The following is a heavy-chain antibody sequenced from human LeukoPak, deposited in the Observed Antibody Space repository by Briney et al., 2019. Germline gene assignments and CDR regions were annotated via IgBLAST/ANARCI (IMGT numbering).Heavy chain of an antibody. CDR3: ARRVGAREIDY. CDR1: GFTVSSNS. CDR2: IYSDNT. V-gene: IGHV3-53*01. J-gene: IGHJ4*02. D-gene: IGHD1-26*01. Sequence: RGSLRLSCTVSGFTVSSNSMSWVRQAPGKGLEWVSFIYSDNTHCSDSVKGRFTISRDNSKNTLYLQMNSLRAEDTAVYYCARRVGAREIDYWGQGTLVTVSS.